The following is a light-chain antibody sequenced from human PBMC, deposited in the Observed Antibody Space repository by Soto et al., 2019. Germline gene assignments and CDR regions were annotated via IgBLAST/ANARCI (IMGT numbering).Light chain of an antibody. CDR1: QTINNF. V-gene: IGKV1-5*03. Sequence: IQLTQSPSTLSSSVGDRVSITWRASQTINNFMAWYQQKPGQAPKLLLYKASNLETGVPSRFSGSGSGTELTLTISSLQTDDFANYYCQQYSSYPSLTFGGGTKVDIK. J-gene: IGKJ4*01. CDR2: KAS. CDR3: QQYSSYPSLT.